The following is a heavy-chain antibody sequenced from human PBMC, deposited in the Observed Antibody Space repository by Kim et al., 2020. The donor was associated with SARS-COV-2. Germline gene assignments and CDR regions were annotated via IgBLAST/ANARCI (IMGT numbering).Heavy chain of an antibody. Sequence: GGSLRLSCTASGFTFGDYAMSWFRQAPGKGLEWVGFIRSKAYGGTTEYAASVKGRFTISRDDSKSIAYLQMNSLKTEDTAVYYCTRGILLRYFGQNGMDVWGQGTTVTVSS. CDR3: TRGILLRYFGQNGMDV. D-gene: IGHD3-9*01. CDR1: GFTFGDYA. CDR2: IRSKAYGGTT. V-gene: IGHV3-49*03. J-gene: IGHJ6*02.